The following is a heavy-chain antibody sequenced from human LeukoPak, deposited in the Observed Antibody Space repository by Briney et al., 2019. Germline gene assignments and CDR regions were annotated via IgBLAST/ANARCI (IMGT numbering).Heavy chain of an antibody. CDR2: IGGRGIST. CDR1: GFTFSTYA. J-gene: IGHJ4*02. CDR3: AKKATVTSYYFDF. V-gene: IGHV3-23*01. Sequence: GGSLRLSCAASGFTFSTYAMSWVRQAPGKGLEWVSGIGGRGISTYYADSVKGRFTISRDNSKNTLYLQTNSLRAEDTAVYYCAKKATVTSYYFDFWGQGTLVTVSS. D-gene: IGHD4-17*01.